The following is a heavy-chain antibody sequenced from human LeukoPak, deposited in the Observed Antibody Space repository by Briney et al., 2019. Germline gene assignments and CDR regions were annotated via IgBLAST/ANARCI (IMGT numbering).Heavy chain of an antibody. CDR2: IYTSGST. CDR1: GGSINSYY. CDR3: ARRVDSSRWDDAFDI. D-gene: IGHD6-13*01. V-gene: IGHV4-4*07. J-gene: IGHJ3*02. Sequence: SETLSLTCTVTGGSINSYYWSWIRQPAGKGLEWIGRIYTSGSTNHNPSLKSRVTMSVDTSKNQFSLKLSSVTAADTAVYYCARRVDSSRWDDAFDIWGQGTMVTVSS.